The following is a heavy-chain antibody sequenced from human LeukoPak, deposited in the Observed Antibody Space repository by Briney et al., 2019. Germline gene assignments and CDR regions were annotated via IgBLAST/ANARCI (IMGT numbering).Heavy chain of an antibody. V-gene: IGHV4-4*02. Sequence: SGTLSLTCAVSGGSISSSNWWNWVRQPPGKGLEWIGEIYHSGSTNHNPSLKSRVTISIDTSKNQFSLKLSSVTAADTAVYYCARAVAGTQDYWGQGTLVTVSS. CDR2: IYHSGST. CDR3: ARAVAGTQDY. J-gene: IGHJ4*02. CDR1: GGSISSSNW. D-gene: IGHD6-19*01.